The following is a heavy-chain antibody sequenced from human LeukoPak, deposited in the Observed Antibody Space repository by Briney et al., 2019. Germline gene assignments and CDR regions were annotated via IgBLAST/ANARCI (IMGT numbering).Heavy chain of an antibody. CDR1: GFTFSSYW. J-gene: IGHJ4*02. D-gene: IGHD3-22*01. Sequence: GGSLRLSCAASGFTFSSYWMSWVRQAPGKGLRWVANINQDGSEKYSVDSVKGRFTISRDNAKNSLYLQMNSLRAEDTAVYYCAREYYSDSSGSDYWGQGTLVTVSS. CDR3: AREYYSDSSGSDY. V-gene: IGHV3-7*05. CDR2: INQDGSEK.